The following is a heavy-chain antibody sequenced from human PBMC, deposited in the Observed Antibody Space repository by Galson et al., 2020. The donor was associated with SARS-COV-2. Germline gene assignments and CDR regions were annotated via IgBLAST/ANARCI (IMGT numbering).Heavy chain of an antibody. D-gene: IGHD3-16*01. J-gene: IGHJ4*02. CDR1: GGSMSSSSYY. V-gene: IGHV4-39*01. CDR3: ARHRSGFWGNGSYYIDY. CDR2: IYYSGSA. Sequence: SETLSLTCTVSGGSMSSSSYYWGWLRQPPGKGLEWIGSIYYSGSAYYNPSLKSRVTISVDTSKTQFSLKLRSVTAADTAVFYCARHRSGFWGNGSYYIDYWGQGTLVTVS.